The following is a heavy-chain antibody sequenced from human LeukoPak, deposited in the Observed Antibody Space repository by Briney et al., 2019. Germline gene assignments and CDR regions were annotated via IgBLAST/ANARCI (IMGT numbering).Heavy chain of an antibody. V-gene: IGHV3-33*01. CDR1: GFTFSSYG. Sequence: GRSLRLSCAASGFTFSSYGMRWVRQAPGKGLEWVAVIWYDGSNKYYADSVKGRFTISRDNSKNTLYLQMNSLRAEDTAVYYCARDLYSWGITFGGVIVPGYWGQGTLVTVPS. J-gene: IGHJ4*02. CDR2: IWYDGSNK. D-gene: IGHD3-16*02. CDR3: ARDLYSWGITFGGVIVPGY.